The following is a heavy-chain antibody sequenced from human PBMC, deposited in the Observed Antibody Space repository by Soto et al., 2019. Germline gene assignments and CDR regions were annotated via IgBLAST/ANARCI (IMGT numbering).Heavy chain of an antibody. D-gene: IGHD3-3*01. CDR2: IIPIFGTA. V-gene: IGHV1-69*13. CDR1: GGTFSSYA. J-gene: IGHJ3*02. CDR3: ARDPRSGYYFAFDI. Sequence: ASVKVSCKASGGTFSSYAISWVRQAPGQGLEWMGGIIPIFGTANYAQKFQGRVTITADESTSTAYMELSSLRSEDTAVYYCARDPRSGYYFAFDIWGQGTMVTVSS.